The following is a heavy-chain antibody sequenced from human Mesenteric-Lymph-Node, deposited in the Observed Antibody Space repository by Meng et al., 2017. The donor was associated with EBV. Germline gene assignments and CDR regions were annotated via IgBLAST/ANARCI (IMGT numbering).Heavy chain of an antibody. CDR2: IYWDDDK. V-gene: IGHV2-5*02. CDR3: THRGGDIFQN. Sequence: QSTVKESGPAGVTPTQTLMVTCTFSGFALRTSGVGVGWIRQPPGKALEWLALIYWDDDKRYRPSLTRRLTIPKDTSKNQVVLTMTNMDPVDTATYYCTHRGGDIFQNWGQGTLVTVSS. J-gene: IGHJ1*01. CDR1: GFALRTSGVG. D-gene: IGHD2-15*01.